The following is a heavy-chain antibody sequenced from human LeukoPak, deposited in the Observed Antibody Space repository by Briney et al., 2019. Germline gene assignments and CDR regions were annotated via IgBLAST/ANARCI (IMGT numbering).Heavy chain of an antibody. Sequence: GASVKVSCKASGYTFSSYGISWVRQAPGQGLEWMGWISAYNGYTHYAQKLQDRVTMTTDTSTSTAYMDLRSLRSDDTAVYYCARVGRNRYYSDRSGYLGGWFDPWGQGTLVTVSS. D-gene: IGHD3-22*01. CDR2: ISAYNGYT. J-gene: IGHJ5*02. CDR3: ARVGRNRYYSDRSGYLGGWFDP. CDR1: GYTFSSYG. V-gene: IGHV1-18*01.